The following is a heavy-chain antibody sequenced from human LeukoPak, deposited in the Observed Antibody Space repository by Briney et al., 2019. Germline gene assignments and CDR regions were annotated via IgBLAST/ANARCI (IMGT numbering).Heavy chain of an antibody. CDR1: GGSISSYY. Sequence: SETLSLTCTVSGGSISSYYWSWLRQPPGKGLEWIGYIYYSGNTNYNPSLKSRVTISVDTSKNQFSLKLISVTAADTAVYYCARDYSSGWYGLDYWGQGTLVTVSS. CDR3: ARDYSSGWYGLDY. J-gene: IGHJ4*02. V-gene: IGHV4-59*01. D-gene: IGHD6-19*01. CDR2: IYYSGNT.